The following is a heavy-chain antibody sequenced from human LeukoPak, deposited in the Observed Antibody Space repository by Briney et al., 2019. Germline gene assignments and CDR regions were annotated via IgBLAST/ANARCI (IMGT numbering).Heavy chain of an antibody. Sequence: SETLSLTCAVSGGSLSTTSWWVWLRQPPGKGLEWIGEVYHSGGGNKNYNPSLRSRATISVDTSKNQFSLKLSSVTAADTAVYYCAREGGGSSGFPLLYYWGQGTLVTVSS. CDR1: GGSLSTTSW. V-gene: IGHV4-4*02. CDR2: VYHSGGGNK. D-gene: IGHD3-22*01. J-gene: IGHJ4*02. CDR3: AREGGGSSGFPLLYY.